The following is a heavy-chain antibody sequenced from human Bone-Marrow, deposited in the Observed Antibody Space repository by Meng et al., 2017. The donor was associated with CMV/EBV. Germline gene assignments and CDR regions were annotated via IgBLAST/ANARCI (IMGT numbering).Heavy chain of an antibody. J-gene: IGHJ6*01. V-gene: IGHV1-24*01. CDR3: ATDLRQGVRAYYYYYGMDV. Sequence: ASVKVSCKVSGYTLTELSMHWVRQAPGKGLEWMGGFDPEDGETIYAQKFQGRVTMTKDTSTDTAYMELSSLRSEDTAVYYCATDLRQGVRAYYYYYGMDVWGQGTTVTVSS. CDR2: FDPEDGET. CDR1: GYTLTELS. D-gene: IGHD3-10*01.